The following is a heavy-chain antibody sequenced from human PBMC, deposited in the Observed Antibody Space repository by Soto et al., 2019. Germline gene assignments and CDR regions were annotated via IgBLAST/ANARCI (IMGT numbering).Heavy chain of an antibody. V-gene: IGHV3-23*01. J-gene: IGHJ6*02. CDR1: GFTFGNYA. Sequence: GGSLRLSCEASGFTFGNYAMTWVRQGPGKGLEWVSALSGSATNTYYADSVKCRFTISRDNSKNTLYLQMNSLRAEDTAVYYCARESQAADYDFWSGSVSRNYGMAVWGQGTTVTVSS. CDR3: ARESQAADYDFWSGSVSRNYGMAV. CDR2: LSGSATNT. D-gene: IGHD3-3*01.